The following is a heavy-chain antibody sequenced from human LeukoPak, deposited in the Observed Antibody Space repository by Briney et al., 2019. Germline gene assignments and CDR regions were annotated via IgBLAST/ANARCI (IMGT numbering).Heavy chain of an antibody. J-gene: IGHJ6*03. Sequence: SETLSLTCTVSGGSISSYYWSWIRQPPGKGLEWIGYIYYSGSTNYNPSLKSRVTISVDTSKNQLSLKLSSVTAADTAVYYCARVGYCSGGSCYWDHYYYYYMDVWGKGTTVTVSS. D-gene: IGHD2-15*01. CDR1: GGSISSYY. V-gene: IGHV4-59*01. CDR3: ARVGYCSGGSCYWDHYYYYYMDV. CDR2: IYYSGST.